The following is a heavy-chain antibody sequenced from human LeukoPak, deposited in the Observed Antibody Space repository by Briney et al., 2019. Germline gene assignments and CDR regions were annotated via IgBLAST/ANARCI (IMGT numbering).Heavy chain of an antibody. V-gene: IGHV3-53*05. CDR1: GFTVNSTY. D-gene: IGHD6-13*01. Sequence: GGSLRLSCAASGFTVNSTYMSWVRQAPGKGLEWVSIIYSGGSTYYVDSVKGRFSISRDNSKNTVYLQMNSLRSEDTAVYYCASAYSSSWYSENWFDPWGQGTLVTVSS. CDR2: IYSGGST. CDR3: ASAYSSSWYSENWFDP. J-gene: IGHJ5*02.